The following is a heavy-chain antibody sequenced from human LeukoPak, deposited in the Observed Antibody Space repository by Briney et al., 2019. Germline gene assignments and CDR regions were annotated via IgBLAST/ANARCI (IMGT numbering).Heavy chain of an antibody. V-gene: IGHV1-8*01. D-gene: IGHD2-15*01. CDR3: ARVGGYCGRISCPYYFDY. Sequence: VGSVKVSCKASGYTFTSYYINWVRQATGQGLEWMGWMNPNSGNTGYAQKFQGRVTMARNTSISTAYMELSSLRSEDTAVYYCARVGGYCGRISCPYYFDYWGQGSLVAVSS. CDR1: GYTFTSYY. J-gene: IGHJ4*02. CDR2: MNPNSGNT.